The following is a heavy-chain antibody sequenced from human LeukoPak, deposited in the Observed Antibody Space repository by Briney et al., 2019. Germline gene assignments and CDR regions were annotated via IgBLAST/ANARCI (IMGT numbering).Heavy chain of an antibody. CDR2: IYYSGST. V-gene: IGHV4-39*01. CDR1: GGSISSSSYY. J-gene: IGHJ5*02. D-gene: IGHD3-3*01. Sequence: SETLSLTCTVSGGSISSSSYYWGWIRQPPGKGLEWIGSIYYSGSTYYNPSLKSRVTISVDTSKNQFSLKLSSVTAADTAVYYCARSGLLEWLLRLGFCDWFDPWGQGTLVTVSP. CDR3: ARSGLLEWLLRLGFCDWFDP.